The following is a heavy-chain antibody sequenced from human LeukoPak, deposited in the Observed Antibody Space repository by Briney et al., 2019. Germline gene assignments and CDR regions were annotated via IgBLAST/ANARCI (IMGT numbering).Heavy chain of an antibody. CDR1: GYTFTGYY. CDR3: ARDLGNYYDSSGYLQFDY. D-gene: IGHD3-22*01. CDR2: IIPILGIA. J-gene: IGHJ4*02. Sequence: SVKVSCKASGYTFTGYYMHWVRQAPGQGLEWMGRIIPILGIANYAQKFQGRVTITADKSTSTAYMELSSLRSEDTAVYYCARDLGNYYDSSGYLQFDYWGQGTLVTVSS. V-gene: IGHV1-69*04.